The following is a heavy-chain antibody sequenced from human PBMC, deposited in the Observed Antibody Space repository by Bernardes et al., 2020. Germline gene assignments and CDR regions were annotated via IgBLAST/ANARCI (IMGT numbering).Heavy chain of an antibody. CDR1: GGSISSYY. J-gene: IGHJ4*02. V-gene: IGHV4-59*01. Sequence: SETLSLTCTVSGGSISSYYWSWIRQPPGKGLEWIGYIYYSGSTNYNPSLKSRVTISVDTSKNQFSLKLSSVTAADTAVYYCAVTCSGGSCKGIDYWGQGTLVTVSS. D-gene: IGHD2-15*01. CDR3: AVTCSGGSCKGIDY. CDR2: IYYSGST.